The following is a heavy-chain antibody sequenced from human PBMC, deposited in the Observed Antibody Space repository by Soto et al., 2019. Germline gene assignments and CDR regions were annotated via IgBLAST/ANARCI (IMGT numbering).Heavy chain of an antibody. V-gene: IGHV4-30-4*01. CDR2: IHYSGST. CDR3: ARDPGIVGTSFDY. D-gene: IGHD5-12*01. J-gene: IGHJ4*02. Sequence: QVQLQESGPGLVKPSQTLSLTCTVSGGSISSGDYYWSWIRQPPGKGLEWIGYIHYSGSTYFSPSLKGRVTISVDTSKNQFSLKMSSVTAADAAVYYCARDPGIVGTSFDYWGQGTLVTVSS. CDR1: GGSISSGDYY.